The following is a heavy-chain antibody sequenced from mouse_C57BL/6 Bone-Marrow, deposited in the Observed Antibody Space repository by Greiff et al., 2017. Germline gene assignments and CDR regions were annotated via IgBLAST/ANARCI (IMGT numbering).Heavy chain of an antibody. V-gene: IGHV5-6*02. D-gene: IGHD1-1*01. Sequence: EVLLVESGGDLVKPGGSLKLSCAASGFTFSSYGMSWVRQTPGKRLEWVATISSGGSYTYYPDSVKGRFTISRDNAKNTLYLQMGSLKSEDTAMYYCARRYGSSYWYFDVWGTGTTVTVSS. CDR2: ISSGGSYT. J-gene: IGHJ1*03. CDR1: GFTFSSYG. CDR3: ARRYGSSYWYFDV.